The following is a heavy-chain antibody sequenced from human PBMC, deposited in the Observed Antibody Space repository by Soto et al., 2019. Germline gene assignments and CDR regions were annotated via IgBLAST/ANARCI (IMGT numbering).Heavy chain of an antibody. V-gene: IGHV5-51*01. CDR1: GYNFANYW. Sequence: PGESLKISCKGSGYNFANYWIGWVRQMPGKGLKWMGIIYPGNSDTRYSPSFQGQVTISADTSISTAYLEWSSLKASDTAMYYCARHYYYDSSGHDAFDIWGQGTMVTVSS. CDR3: ARHYYYDSSGHDAFDI. D-gene: IGHD3-22*01. CDR2: IYPGNSDT. J-gene: IGHJ3*02.